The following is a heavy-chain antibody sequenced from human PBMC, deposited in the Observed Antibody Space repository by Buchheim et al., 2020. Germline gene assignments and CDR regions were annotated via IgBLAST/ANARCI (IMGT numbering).Heavy chain of an antibody. V-gene: IGHV4-4*02. J-gene: IGHJ4*02. CDR1: GGSISSTNW. CDR2: IYYTGRT. CDR3: VHYTGSYYFFLDY. Sequence: QVQLQESGPGLVKPSGTLSLTCAVSGGSISSTNWWSWVRQPPGKGLEWIGEIYYTGRTNYNPSLKSRVTISVDKSNSQFSLEVTSVTAADTAIYYCVHYTGSYYFFLDYWGQGTL. D-gene: IGHD1-26*01.